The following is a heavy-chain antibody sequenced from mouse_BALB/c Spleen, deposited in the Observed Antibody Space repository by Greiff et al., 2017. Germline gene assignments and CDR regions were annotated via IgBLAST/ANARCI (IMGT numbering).Heavy chain of an antibody. Sequence: EVQLVESGGGLVKPGGSLKLSCAASGFAFSSYDMSWVRQTPEKRLEWVAYISSGGGSTYYPDTVKGRFTISRDNAKNTLYLQMSSLKSEDTAMYYCARREYGNSYYAMDYWGQGTSVTVSS. CDR2: ISSGGGST. CDR1: GFAFSSYD. D-gene: IGHD2-10*02. CDR3: ARREYGNSYYAMDY. V-gene: IGHV5-12-1*01. J-gene: IGHJ4*01.